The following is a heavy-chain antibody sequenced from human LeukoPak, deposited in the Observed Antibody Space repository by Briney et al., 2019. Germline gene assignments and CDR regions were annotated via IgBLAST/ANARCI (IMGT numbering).Heavy chain of an antibody. CDR1: GFTFSSYW. V-gene: IGHV3-74*01. CDR3: ARWVGSYYYDSSGYSYHDAFDI. Sequence: GGSLRLSCAASGFTFSSYWMHWVRQAPGKGLVWVSRINSDGSSTSYADSVKGRFTISRDNAKNTLYLQMNSLRAEDTAVYYCARWVGSYYYDSSGYSYHDAFDIWGQGTMVTVSS. D-gene: IGHD3-22*01. J-gene: IGHJ3*02. CDR2: INSDGSST.